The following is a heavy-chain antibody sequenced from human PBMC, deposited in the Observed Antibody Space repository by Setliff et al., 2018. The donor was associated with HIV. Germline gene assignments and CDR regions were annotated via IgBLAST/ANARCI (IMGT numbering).Heavy chain of an antibody. CDR1: GGSFNILG. D-gene: IGHD3-10*01. CDR3: ATRPPGVHGFSI. Sequence: SVKVSCKASGGSFNILGFTWVRQAPGQGLEWVGGIIPVVDAPIYAQRFQGRVVITADKSTGTAYMQLSSLEFEDTAVYYCATRPPGVHGFSIWGQGTMVTVSS. J-gene: IGHJ3*02. CDR2: IIPVVDAP. V-gene: IGHV1-69*06.